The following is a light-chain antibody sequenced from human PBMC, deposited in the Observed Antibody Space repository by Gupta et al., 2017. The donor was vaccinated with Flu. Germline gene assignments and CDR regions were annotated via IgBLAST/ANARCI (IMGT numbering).Light chain of an antibody. Sequence: SVLPPPPSASGTPGQRVTISCSGSSSNSGSNYVYWYQQLPGQAPKLIIYRNNQRPSGVPDRFSGSKSGNSASLAISGLRSEDEADYYCAAWADSRSVLVFGGGTKLTVL. V-gene: IGLV1-47*01. CDR3: AAWADSRSVLV. CDR2: RNN. J-gene: IGLJ3*02. CDR1: SSNSGSNY.